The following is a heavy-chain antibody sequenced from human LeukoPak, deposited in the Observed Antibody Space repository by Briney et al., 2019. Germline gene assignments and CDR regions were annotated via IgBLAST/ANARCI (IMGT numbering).Heavy chain of an antibody. Sequence: ASVKISCKASGYTFTDCYMHWVQQAPGKGLEWMGRVDPEDGETIYAEKFQGRVTITADTSTDTAYMELSSLRSEGTAVYYCATGDMTTVVTGRAFDIWGQGTMVTVSS. CDR1: GYTFTDCY. J-gene: IGHJ3*02. V-gene: IGHV1-69-2*01. D-gene: IGHD4-23*01. CDR2: VDPEDGET. CDR3: ATGDMTTVVTGRAFDI.